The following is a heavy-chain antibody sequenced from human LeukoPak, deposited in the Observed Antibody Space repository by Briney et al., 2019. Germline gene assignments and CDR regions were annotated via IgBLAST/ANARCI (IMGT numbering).Heavy chain of an antibody. CDR3: ARDKVSDCGGDCYSFDY. Sequence: AASVKVSCKASGYTFTSYYMHWVRQAPGQGLEWMGIINPSGGSTSYAQKFQGRVTMTRDMSTSTVYMELSSLRSEDTAVYYCARDKVSDCGGDCYSFDYWGQGTLVTVSS. V-gene: IGHV1-46*01. CDR2: INPSGGST. CDR1: GYTFTSYY. D-gene: IGHD2-21*02. J-gene: IGHJ4*02.